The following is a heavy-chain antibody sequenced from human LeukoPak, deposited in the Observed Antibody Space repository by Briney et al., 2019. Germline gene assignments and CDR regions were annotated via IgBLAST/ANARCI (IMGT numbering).Heavy chain of an antibody. CDR3: ARAGSSSSSWFGSLYYYYMDV. J-gene: IGHJ6*03. D-gene: IGHD6-13*01. V-gene: IGHV1-8*02. CDR2: MNPNSGNT. Sequence: VASVKVSCKASGGTFSSYAISWVRQAPGQGLEWMGWMNPNSGNTGYAQKFQGRVTMTRNTSISTAYMELSSLRSEDTAVYYCARAGSSSSSWFGSLYYYYMDVWGKGTTVTISS. CDR1: GGTFSSYA.